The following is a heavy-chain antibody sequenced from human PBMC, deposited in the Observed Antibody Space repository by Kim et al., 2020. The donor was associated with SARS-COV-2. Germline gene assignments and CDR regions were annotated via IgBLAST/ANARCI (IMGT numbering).Heavy chain of an antibody. J-gene: IGHJ4*02. CDR3: AKSLPGYYYDSSGYYQFDY. D-gene: IGHD3-22*01. Sequence: GRFTISRDNYKTTLYLQMNSLRAEDTAVYYCAKSLPGYYYDSSGYYQFDYWGQGTLVTVSS. V-gene: IGHV3-23*01.